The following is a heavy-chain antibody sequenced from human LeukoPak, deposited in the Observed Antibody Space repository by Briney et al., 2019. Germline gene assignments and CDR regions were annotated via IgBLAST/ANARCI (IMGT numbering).Heavy chain of an antibody. CDR3: ARGGGWDYGGNSPHHADYFDY. CDR2: INPSGGST. V-gene: IGHV1-46*01. J-gene: IGHJ4*02. CDR1: GYTFTSYY. Sequence: ASVNVSCKASGYTFTSYYMHWVRQAPGQGLEWMGIINPSGGSTSYAQKFQGRVTMTRDTSTSTVYMELSSLRSEDTAVYYCARGGGWDYGGNSPHHADYFDYWGQGTLVTVSS. D-gene: IGHD4-23*01.